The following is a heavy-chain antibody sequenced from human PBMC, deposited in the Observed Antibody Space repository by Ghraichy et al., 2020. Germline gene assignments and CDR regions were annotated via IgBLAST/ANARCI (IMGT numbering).Heavy chain of an antibody. J-gene: IGHJ5*02. V-gene: IGHV1-2*06. D-gene: IGHD6-6*01. CDR2: INPNSGGT. CDR3: ARGPRIAARPWVWFDP. CDR1: GYTFTGYY. Sequence: ASVKVSCKASGYTFTGYYMHWVRQAPGQGLEWMGRINPNSGGTNYAQKFQGRVTMTRDTSISTAYMELSRLRSDDTAVYYCARGPRIAARPWVWFDPWGQGTLVTVSS.